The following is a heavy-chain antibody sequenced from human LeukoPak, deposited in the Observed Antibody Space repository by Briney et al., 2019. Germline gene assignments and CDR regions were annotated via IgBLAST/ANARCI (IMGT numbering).Heavy chain of an antibody. V-gene: IGHV4-39*07. J-gene: IGHJ4*02. CDR3: ASRWGIRATPFDY. D-gene: IGHD6-13*01. CDR2: INHSGST. CDR1: GGSISSGGYY. Sequence: PSETLSLTCTVSGGSISSGGYYWSWIRQPPGKGLEWIGEINHSGSTNYNPSLKSRVTISVDTSKNQFSLKLSSVTAADTAVYYCASRWGIRATPFDYWGQGTLVTVSS.